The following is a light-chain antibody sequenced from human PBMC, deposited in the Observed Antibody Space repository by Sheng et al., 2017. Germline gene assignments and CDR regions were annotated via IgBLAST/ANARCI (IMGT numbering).Light chain of an antibody. Sequence: DIQMTQSPSSLSASVGDRVTITCRASQGISNSLAWYQQKPGKAPKLLLYAASRLESGVPSRFSGSGSGTDYTLTISSLQPEDFAVYYCQQRSNWPPYTFGQGTKLEI. CDR3: QQRSNWPPYT. V-gene: IGKV1-NL1*01. CDR2: AAS. CDR1: QGISNS. J-gene: IGKJ2*01.